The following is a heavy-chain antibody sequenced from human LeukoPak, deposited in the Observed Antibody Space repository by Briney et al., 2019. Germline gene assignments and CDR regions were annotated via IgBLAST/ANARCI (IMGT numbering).Heavy chain of an antibody. CDR2: INHSGST. CDR1: GGSLSGYY. Sequence: SETLSLTCAVYGGSLSGYYWSWIRQPPGKGLEWIGEINHSGSTNYNPSLKSRVTISVDTSKNQFSLKLSSVTAADTAVYYCAIGYSTVTPDYWGQGTLVTVSS. D-gene: IGHD4-17*01. CDR3: AIGYSTVTPDY. V-gene: IGHV4-34*01. J-gene: IGHJ4*02.